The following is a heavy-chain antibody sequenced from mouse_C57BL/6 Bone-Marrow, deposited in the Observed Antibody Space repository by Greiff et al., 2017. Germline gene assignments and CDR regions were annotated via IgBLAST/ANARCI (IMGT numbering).Heavy chain of an antibody. D-gene: IGHD2-2*01. CDR3: ARTYGYSYAMDY. J-gene: IGHJ4*01. CDR1: GYTFTSYW. V-gene: IGHV1-50*01. Sequence: VQLKQPGAELVKPGASVKLSCKASGYTFTSYWMQWVKQRPGQGLEWIGEIDPSDSYTNYNQKFKGKATLTVDTSSSTAYMQLSSLTSEDSAVYYCARTYGYSYAMDYWGQGTSVTVSS. CDR2: IDPSDSYT.